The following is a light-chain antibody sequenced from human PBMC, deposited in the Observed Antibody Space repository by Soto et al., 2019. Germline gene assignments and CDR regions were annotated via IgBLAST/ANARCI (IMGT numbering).Light chain of an antibody. Sequence: VMTQSPSTLSLSQGESPTLSCRASQNLRSSLAWYQQKPGQAPRLLIYGASTRATGIPARFSGSGSGTDFTLTISSLQSEDFEVYFCQQYNIWPQTFGQGTKVDI. V-gene: IGKV3-15*01. CDR2: GAS. J-gene: IGKJ1*01. CDR3: QQYNIWPQT. CDR1: QNLRSS.